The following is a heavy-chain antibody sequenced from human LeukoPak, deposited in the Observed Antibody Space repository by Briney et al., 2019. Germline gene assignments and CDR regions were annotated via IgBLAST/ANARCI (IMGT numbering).Heavy chain of an antibody. CDR1: GFTFSSYS. D-gene: IGHD3-22*01. V-gene: IGHV3-21*01. CDR2: ISSSSSYI. Sequence: GGSLRLSCAASGFTFSSYSMNWVRQAPGKGLEWVSSISSSSSYIYYADSVKGRFTISRDNAKNSLYLQMNSLRAEDTAVYYCARAMEGYYYDSSGSPYFDYWGQGTLVTVSS. J-gene: IGHJ4*02. CDR3: ARAMEGYYYDSSGSPYFDY.